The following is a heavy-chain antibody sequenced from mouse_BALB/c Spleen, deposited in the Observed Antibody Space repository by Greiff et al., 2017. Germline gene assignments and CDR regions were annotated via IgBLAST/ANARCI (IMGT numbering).Heavy chain of an antibody. Sequence: EVKLVESGGGLVKPGGSLKLSCAASGFTFSDYYMYWVRQTPEKRLEWVATISDGGSYTYYPDSVKGRFTISRDNAKNNLYLQMSSLKSEDTAMYYCAGYERAYWGQGTLVTVSA. V-gene: IGHV5-4*02. CDR1: GFTFSDYY. D-gene: IGHD2-14*01. J-gene: IGHJ3*01. CDR2: ISDGGSYT. CDR3: AGYERAY.